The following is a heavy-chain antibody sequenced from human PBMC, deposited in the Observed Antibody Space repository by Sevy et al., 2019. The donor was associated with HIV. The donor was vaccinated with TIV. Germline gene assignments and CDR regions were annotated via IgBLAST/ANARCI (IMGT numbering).Heavy chain of an antibody. CDR2: INHSGST. J-gene: IGHJ4*02. D-gene: IGHD3-22*01. CDR3: ARWRGTRITMIVVVVTGYFDY. Sequence: SETLSLTCALYGGSFSDYSWSWIRQPPGKGLEWIGEINHSGSTNYNPSLKSRVTISVDTSKNQFSLKLSSVTAADTAVYYCARWRGTRITMIVVVVTGYFDYWGQGTLVTVSS. CDR1: GGSFSDYS. V-gene: IGHV4-34*01.